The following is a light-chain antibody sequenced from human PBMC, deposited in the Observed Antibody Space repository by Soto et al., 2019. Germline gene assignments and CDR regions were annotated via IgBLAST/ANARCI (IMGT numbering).Light chain of an antibody. J-gene: IGKJ3*01. Sequence: DIQMTQSPSSVSASVGDRVTITCQASQDVGSWLAWYQHKPGKAPKLLIYGASSLQSGVPSRFSGIGSGTDFTLTFSSLQPEDFATYYCQQANSFSFAFGPGTRLDIK. CDR1: QDVGSW. V-gene: IGKV1-12*01. CDR3: QQANSFSFA. CDR2: GAS.